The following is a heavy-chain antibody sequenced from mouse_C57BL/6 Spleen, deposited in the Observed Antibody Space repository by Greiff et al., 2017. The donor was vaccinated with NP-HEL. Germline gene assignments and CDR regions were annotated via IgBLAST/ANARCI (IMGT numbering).Heavy chain of an antibody. J-gene: IGHJ2*01. Sequence: QVHLQQPGAELVKPGASVKLSCKASGYTFTSYWMQWVKQRPGQGLEWIGEIDPSDSYTNYNQKFKGKATLTVDTSSSTAYMQLSSLTSEDSAVYYCARERNYFDYWGQGTTLTVSS. CDR2: IDPSDSYT. V-gene: IGHV1-50*01. CDR1: GYTFTSYW. CDR3: ARERNYFDY.